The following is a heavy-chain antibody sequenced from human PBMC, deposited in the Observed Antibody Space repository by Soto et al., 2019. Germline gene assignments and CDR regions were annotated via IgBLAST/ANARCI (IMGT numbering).Heavy chain of an antibody. CDR1: GGTFSSYA. CDR3: ARDSSGYYWGFDY. CDR2: IIPIFGTA. Sequence: GASVKVSCKASGGTFSSYAISWVRQAPGQGLEWMGGIIPIFGTANYAQKFQGRVTITADKSTSTAYMELSSLRSEDTAVYYCARDSSGYYWGFDYWGQGTLVTVSS. V-gene: IGHV1-69*06. D-gene: IGHD3-22*01. J-gene: IGHJ4*02.